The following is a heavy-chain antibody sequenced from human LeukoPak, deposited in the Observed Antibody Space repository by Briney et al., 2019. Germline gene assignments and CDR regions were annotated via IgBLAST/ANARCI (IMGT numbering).Heavy chain of an antibody. V-gene: IGHV1-2*04. CDR1: GYTFTGYY. Sequence: ASVKVSCKASGYTFTGYYMHWVRQAPGQGLEWMGWINPNSGGTNYAQKFQGWVTMTRDTSISTAYMELSRLRSDDTAVYYCARGIAAASSYYYGMDVWGQGTTVTVSS. CDR2: INPNSGGT. J-gene: IGHJ6*02. CDR3: ARGIAAASSYYYGMDV. D-gene: IGHD6-13*01.